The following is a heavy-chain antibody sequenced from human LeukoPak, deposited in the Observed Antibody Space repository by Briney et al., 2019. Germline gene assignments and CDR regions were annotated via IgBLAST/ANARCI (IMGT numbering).Heavy chain of an antibody. D-gene: IGHD6-19*01. CDR3: ARDQYSSGWYGDGVNWFDP. V-gene: IGHV3-7*03. CDR1: GFTFSSYA. J-gene: IGHJ5*02. CDR2: IKQDGSEK. Sequence: GGSLRLSCAASGFTFSSYAMHWVRQAPGKGLEWVANIKQDGSEKYYVDSVKGRFTISRDNAKNSLYLQMNSLRAEDTAVYYCARDQYSSGWYGDGVNWFDPWGQGTLVTVSS.